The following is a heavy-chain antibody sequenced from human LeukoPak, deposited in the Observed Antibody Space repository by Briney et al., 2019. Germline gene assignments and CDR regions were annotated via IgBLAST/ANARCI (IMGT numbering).Heavy chain of an antibody. CDR2: ISYDGSNK. D-gene: IGHD2-21*02. CDR3: AKSGEVVTAITHLDY. V-gene: IGHV3-30*18. CDR1: GFSFSTYG. J-gene: IGHJ4*02. Sequence: GRSLRLSCAASGFSFSTYGMHWVRQAPGKGLEWVEVISYDGSNKYYADSVKGRFTISRDNSKNTLYLQMNSLRAEDTAVYYCAKSGEVVTAITHLDYWGQGTLVTVSS.